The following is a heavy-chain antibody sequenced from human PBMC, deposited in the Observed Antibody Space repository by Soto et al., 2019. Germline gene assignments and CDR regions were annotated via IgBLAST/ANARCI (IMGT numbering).Heavy chain of an antibody. CDR1: GFSFSNYA. J-gene: IGHJ6*02. D-gene: IGHD1-26*01. CDR2: ISGSGAGT. CDR3: AKRIEGGSNYVGNARDV. Sequence: EVQLLESGGTLVQVGGSLRLSCVASGFSFSNYAVTWVRQAPGKGLEWVSAISGSGAGTYYADSVKGRFTISRDNSKNTVHLQMNSLRVEDTAVYHCAKRIEGGSNYVGNARDVWGQGTTVIVS. V-gene: IGHV3-23*01.